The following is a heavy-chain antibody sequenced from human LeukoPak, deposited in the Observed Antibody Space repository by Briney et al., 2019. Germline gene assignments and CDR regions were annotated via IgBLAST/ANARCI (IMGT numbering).Heavy chain of an antibody. CDR1: GFTFSSYA. CDR3: ARDSGAVAGYTPELYYYYMDV. V-gene: IGHV3-30*01. CDR2: ISYDGSNK. J-gene: IGHJ6*03. D-gene: IGHD6-19*01. Sequence: GGSLRLSCAASGFTFSSYAMHWVHQAPGKGLEWVAVISYDGSNKYYADSVKGRFTISRDNSKNTLYLQMNSLRAEDTAVYYCARDSGAVAGYTPELYYYYMDVWGKGTTVTVSS.